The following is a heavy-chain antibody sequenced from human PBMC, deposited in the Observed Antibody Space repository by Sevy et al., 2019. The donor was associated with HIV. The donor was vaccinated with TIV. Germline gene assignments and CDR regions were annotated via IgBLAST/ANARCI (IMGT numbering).Heavy chain of an antibody. D-gene: IGHD2-2*01. Sequence: SETLSLTCAVHDGSFSGYYWNWIRQLPGKGLEWIGEINECGITYYNPSLKSRVTISVDTSKKPFSLKLNSVTAVDSAVYFCARSPPVVVVPGAPSWFDPWGQGTLVTVSS. CDR2: INECGIT. V-gene: IGHV4-34*01. J-gene: IGHJ5*02. CDR1: DGSFSGYY. CDR3: ARSPPVVVVPGAPSWFDP.